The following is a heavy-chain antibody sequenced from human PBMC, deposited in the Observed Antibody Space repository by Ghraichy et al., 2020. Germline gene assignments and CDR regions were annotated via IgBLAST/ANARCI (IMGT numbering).Heavy chain of an antibody. J-gene: IGHJ5*02. CDR2: INHSGST. D-gene: IGHD3-10*01. CDR1: GGSFSGYY. CDR3: ARESMVRGPKGWFDP. Sequence: SETLSLTCAVYGGSFSGYYWSWIRQPPGKGLECIGEINHSGSTNYNPSLKSRVTISVDTSKNQFSLKLSSVTAADTAVYYCARESMVRGPKGWFDPWGQGTLVTVSS. V-gene: IGHV4-34*01.